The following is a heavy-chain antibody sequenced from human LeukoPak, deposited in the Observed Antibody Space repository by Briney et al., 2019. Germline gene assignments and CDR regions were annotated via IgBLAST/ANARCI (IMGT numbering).Heavy chain of an antibody. CDR1: GFSFSSYA. D-gene: IGHD1-1*01. CDR2: IISGGGT. CDR3: AKEEPSTGAAFDI. J-gene: IGHJ3*02. V-gene: IGHV3-23*01. Sequence: GSLKLPCAASGFSFSSYAMNWVRQAPGKGLEGVSGIISGGGTFYADSVKGRFTISRDDSKNTLYLRMNSLRAEDTAVYYCAKEEPSTGAAFDIWGQGTMVTVSP.